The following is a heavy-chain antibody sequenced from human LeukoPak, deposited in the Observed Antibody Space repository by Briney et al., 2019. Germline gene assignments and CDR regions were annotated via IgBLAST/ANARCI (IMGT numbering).Heavy chain of an antibody. CDR2: ITGSGGSA. J-gene: IGHJ4*02. CDR1: GFTFSSYS. D-gene: IGHD4-23*01. Sequence: GGSLRLSCAASGFTFSSYSIKWVRQGPGKGLQWVSTITGSGGSAFYADSVKGRFTISRDNSKNTLYLQMNSLRAEDTAVYYCAKDPLSYGGHYLDSWGQGTLVTVSS. CDR3: AKDPLSYGGHYLDS. V-gene: IGHV3-23*01.